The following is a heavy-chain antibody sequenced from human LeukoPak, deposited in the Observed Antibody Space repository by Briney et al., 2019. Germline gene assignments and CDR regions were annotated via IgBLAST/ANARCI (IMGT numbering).Heavy chain of an antibody. CDR2: INHSGST. D-gene: IGHD5-24*01. V-gene: IGHV4-34*01. CDR3: ARRRWLQEIDY. J-gene: IGHJ4*02. CDR1: GGSFSGYY. Sequence: PSETLSLTCAVYGGSFSGYYWSWIRQPPGKGLEWIGEINHSGSTNYNPSLKSRVTISVDTSKNQFSLKLTSVTAADAAVYYCARRRWLQEIDYWGQGTLVTVSS.